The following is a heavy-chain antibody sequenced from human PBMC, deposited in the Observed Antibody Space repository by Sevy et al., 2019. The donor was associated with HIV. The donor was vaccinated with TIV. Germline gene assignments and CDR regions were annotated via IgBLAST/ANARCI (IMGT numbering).Heavy chain of an antibody. J-gene: IGHJ4*02. Sequence: GGSLRLSCAASGFTFSKYSMSWVRQPPGKGLEWFSTLSFGCGEINYADSVKGRFTISSDNSKRSVYLQMNNLRPEDTAVYYCAREGCTKPHDYWGQGTLVTVSS. CDR3: AREGCTKPHDY. V-gene: IGHV3-23*01. CDR1: GFTFSKYS. D-gene: IGHD2-8*01. CDR2: LSFGCGEI.